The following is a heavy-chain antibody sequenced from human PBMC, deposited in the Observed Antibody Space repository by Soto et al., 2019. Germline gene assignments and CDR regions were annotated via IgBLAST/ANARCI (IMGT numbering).Heavy chain of an antibody. CDR3: AKEPQNNGCFDL. V-gene: IGHV3-23*01. D-gene: IGHD1-20*01. CDR2: VRGNDGRT. J-gene: IGHJ5*02. CDR1: GFTFTRYS. Sequence: LRLYWAASGFTFTRYSMSWVRPAPGKGLEWFSAVRGNDGRTFYPDSVKGRFAISRDNTKNTQYLQMSSLRVEDTAVYYCAKEPQNNGCFDLWGRGILVTVSS.